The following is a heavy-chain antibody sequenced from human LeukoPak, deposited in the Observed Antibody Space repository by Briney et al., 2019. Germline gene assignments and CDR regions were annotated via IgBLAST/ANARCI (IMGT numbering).Heavy chain of an antibody. D-gene: IGHD3-22*01. Sequence: GGSLRLSCAASGFTFSSYGMSWVRQAPGKGLEWVSSISSSSSYIYYADSVKGRFTISRDNSKNTFHLQMNSLRAEDTAVYYCARRAGDYSHPYDYWGQGTLVTVSS. CDR3: ARRAGDYSHPYDY. CDR2: ISSSSSYI. J-gene: IGHJ4*02. V-gene: IGHV3-21*04. CDR1: GFTFSSYG.